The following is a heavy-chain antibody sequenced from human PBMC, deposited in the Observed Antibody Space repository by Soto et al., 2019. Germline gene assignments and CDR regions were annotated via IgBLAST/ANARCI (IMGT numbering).Heavy chain of an antibody. CDR3: AREQDSSGYLDAFDI. CDR2: ISSSSSYT. V-gene: IGHV3-11*06. J-gene: IGHJ3*02. CDR1: GFTFSDYY. Sequence: PGGSLRLSCAASGFTFSDYYMSWIRQAPGKGLEWVSYISSSSSYTNYADSVKGRFTISRDNAKNSLYLQMNSLRAEDTAVYYCAREQDSSGYLDAFDIWGQGTMVTVSS. D-gene: IGHD3-22*01.